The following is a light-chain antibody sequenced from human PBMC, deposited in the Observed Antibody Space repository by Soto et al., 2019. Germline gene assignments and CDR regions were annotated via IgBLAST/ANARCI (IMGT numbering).Light chain of an antibody. J-gene: IGKJ1*01. CDR1: QSISNY. V-gene: IGKV1-39*01. CDR3: QQSYSTPRT. Sequence: DLQMTQSPSSLSASVGDRVTITCRASQSISNYLNWYQQKPGKAPKLLIYAESSLQSGVPSSFSGSGSGTDFTLTISSLQPEDFATYYCQQSYSTPRTFGQGTKVEI. CDR2: AES.